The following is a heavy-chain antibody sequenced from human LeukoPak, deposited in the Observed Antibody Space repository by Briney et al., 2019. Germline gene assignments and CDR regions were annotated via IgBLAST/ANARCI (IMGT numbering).Heavy chain of an antibody. V-gene: IGHV4-30-4*01. Sequence: SETLSLTCTVSGGSISSGDYYWSWIRQPPGKGLEWIGYIYYSGSTYYNPSLKSRLTISVDTSKNQVSLKLSSVTAADTAVYYCARGDWNYGGNYFDYWGQGTLVTVSS. CDR1: GGSISSGDYY. CDR2: IYYSGST. J-gene: IGHJ4*02. CDR3: ARGDWNYGGNYFDY. D-gene: IGHD1-7*01.